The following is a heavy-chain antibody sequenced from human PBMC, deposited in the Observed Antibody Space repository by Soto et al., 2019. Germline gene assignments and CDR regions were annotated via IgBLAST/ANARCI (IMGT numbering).Heavy chain of an antibody. CDR1: GGTLSSFA. D-gene: IGHD6-13*01. CDR2: IIPLWGST. Sequence: QVQLVQSGAEVKKPGSSVKVSCKASGGTLSSFAISWVRQAPGQGLEWIGGIIPLWGSTSYAQKFQGRVTITAYESTNTAYMELNGLRSEDTAVYYCARDSSSWYFFDYWGQGTLVTGSS. CDR3: ARDSSSWYFFDY. V-gene: IGHV1-69*01. J-gene: IGHJ4*02.